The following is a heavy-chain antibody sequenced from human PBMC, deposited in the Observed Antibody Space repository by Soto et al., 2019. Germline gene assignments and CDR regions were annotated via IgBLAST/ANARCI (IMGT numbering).Heavy chain of an antibody. D-gene: IGHD2-15*01. Sequence: PGGSLRLSCAASGFTFSSYAMSWVRQAPGKGLEWVSAISGSGGSAYYADSVKGRFTISRDNSKNTLYLQMNSLRAEDTAVYYCAKDRRYCSGGSCYQAPHYMDVWGKGTTVTVSS. J-gene: IGHJ6*03. CDR2: ISGSGGSA. CDR3: AKDRRYCSGGSCYQAPHYMDV. CDR1: GFTFSSYA. V-gene: IGHV3-23*01.